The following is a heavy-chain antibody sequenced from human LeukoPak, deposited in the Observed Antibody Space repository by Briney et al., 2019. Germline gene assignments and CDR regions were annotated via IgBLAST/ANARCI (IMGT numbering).Heavy chain of an antibody. D-gene: IGHD3-16*02. J-gene: IGHJ4*02. Sequence: ASVKVSCKASGYTFTSYGISWVRQAPGQGLEWMGWISAYNGNTNYAQKLQGRVTMTTDTSTSTAYMELRSLRSDDTAVYYCARDLGEGYYDYVWGSYHLYYFDYWGQGTLVTVSS. CDR3: ARDLGEGYYDYVWGSYHLYYFDY. CDR2: ISAYNGNT. CDR1: GYTFTSYG. V-gene: IGHV1-18*01.